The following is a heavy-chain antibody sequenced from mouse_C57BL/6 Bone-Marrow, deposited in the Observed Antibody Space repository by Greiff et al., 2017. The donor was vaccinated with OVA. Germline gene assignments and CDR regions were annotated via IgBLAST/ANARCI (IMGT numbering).Heavy chain of an antibody. D-gene: IGHD2-4*01. J-gene: IGHJ2*01. CDR1: GFNIKDDY. Sequence: VQLKQSGAELVRPGASVKLSCTASGFNIKDDYMHWVKQRPEQGLEWIGWIDPENGDTEYASKFQGKATITADTSSNTAYLQLSSLTSEDTAVDYGTTDYDRGYYLDDWGQGTTLTVSS. CDR2: IDPENGDT. CDR3: TTDYDRGYYLDD. V-gene: IGHV14-4*01.